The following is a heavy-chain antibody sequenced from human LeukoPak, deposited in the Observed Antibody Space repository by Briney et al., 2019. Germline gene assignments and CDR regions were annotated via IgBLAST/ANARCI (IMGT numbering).Heavy chain of an antibody. CDR1: GFTFSSYA. CDR2: ISGSGGST. V-gene: IGHV3-23*01. Sequence: GGSLRLSCAASGFTFSSYAMSWVRQAPGKGLEWVSAISGSGGSTYYADSVKGRFTISRDNSKNTLYLQMNSLRAEDTAVYYCAKTSSYYYDSSGYDYWGQGTLVTVSS. D-gene: IGHD3-22*01. CDR3: AKTSSYYYDSSGYDY. J-gene: IGHJ4*02.